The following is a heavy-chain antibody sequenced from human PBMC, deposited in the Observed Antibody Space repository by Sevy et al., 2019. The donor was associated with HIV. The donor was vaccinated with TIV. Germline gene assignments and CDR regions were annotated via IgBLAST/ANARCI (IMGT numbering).Heavy chain of an antibody. Sequence: GGSLRLSCAASGFTFTSYTMNWVRQAPGKGLEWVSSISYSGEYIYYADPVNGRFTISRDNAKNSLYLQMNSLRVEDTAVYYCARDEGGYDPFDYWGQGTLVTVSS. D-gene: IGHD6-13*01. CDR3: ARDEGGYDPFDY. CDR2: ISYSGEYI. V-gene: IGHV3-21*01. J-gene: IGHJ4*02. CDR1: GFTFTSYT.